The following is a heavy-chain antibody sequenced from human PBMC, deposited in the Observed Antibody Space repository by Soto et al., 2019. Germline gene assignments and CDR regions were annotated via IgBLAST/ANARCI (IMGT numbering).Heavy chain of an antibody. Sequence: PGGSLRLSCAASGFTFNSYSMIWVRQAPGKGLEWVANINTDGSQKHSVDSVKGRFTFSRDNGKNSLYLQMNSLRVEDTAVYYCARVSRRNTFDVWGQGTMVTVSS. CDR3: ARVSRRNTFDV. V-gene: IGHV3-7*01. CDR1: GFTFNSYS. CDR2: INTDGSQK. J-gene: IGHJ3*01.